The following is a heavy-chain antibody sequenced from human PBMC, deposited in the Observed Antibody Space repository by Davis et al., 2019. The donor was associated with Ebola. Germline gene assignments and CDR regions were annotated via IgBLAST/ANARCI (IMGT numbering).Heavy chain of an antibody. CDR3: AKSEFSYYESSVTVDY. CDR2: ISRSGGST. CDR1: GFTFSNYA. D-gene: IGHD3-22*01. V-gene: IGHV3-23*01. Sequence: GGSLRLSCEVSGFTFSNYAMSWVRQAPGKGLEWVSSISRSGGSTYYPDSVKGRFTISRDNSKNTVYLQMNSLRAEDTAVYYCAKSEFSYYESSVTVDYWGQGTLVTVSS. J-gene: IGHJ4*02.